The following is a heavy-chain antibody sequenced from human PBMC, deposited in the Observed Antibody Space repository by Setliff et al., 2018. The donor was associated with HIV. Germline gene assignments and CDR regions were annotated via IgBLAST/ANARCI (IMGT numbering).Heavy chain of an antibody. CDR1: GGSISSSSYY. D-gene: IGHD2-21*02. CDR3: ARDYCGGDCYFPYYYYGMDV. Sequence: PSETLSLTCTVSGGSISSSSYYWGWIRQPPGKGLEWLGSIYYSGSTYYNPSLKSRVTISVDTSKNQFSLKLSSVTAADTAVYYCARDYCGGDCYFPYYYYGMDVWGQGTTVTVSS. J-gene: IGHJ6*02. V-gene: IGHV4-39*07. CDR2: IYYSGST.